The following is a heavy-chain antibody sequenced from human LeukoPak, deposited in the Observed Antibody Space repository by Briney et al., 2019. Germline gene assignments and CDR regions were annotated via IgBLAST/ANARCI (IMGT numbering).Heavy chain of an antibody. CDR1: GGSISSGGHS. Sequence: SQTLSLTCAVSGGSISSGGHSWSWIRQPPGKGLEWIGYIYHSGSTYYNPSLKSRVTISVDRSKNQFSLKLSSVTAADTAVYYCARAPGWGYSGTYFDLWGRGTLVTVSS. V-gene: IGHV4-30-2*01. J-gene: IGHJ2*01. CDR2: IYHSGST. D-gene: IGHD2-15*01. CDR3: ARAPGWGYSGTYFDL.